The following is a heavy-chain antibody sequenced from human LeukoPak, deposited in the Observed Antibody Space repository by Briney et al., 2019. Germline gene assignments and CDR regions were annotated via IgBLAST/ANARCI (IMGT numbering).Heavy chain of an antibody. CDR2: IKQDGSEK. D-gene: IGHD5-24*01. CDR1: GFTFSSYW. Sequence: GGSLRLSCAASGFTFSSYWMTWVRHAPGKGLQWVANIKQDGSEKYYVDSVKGRFTISRDNAKNSLYLQMDSLRTEDTAVYYCARVLDGNWGQGTLVTVSS. J-gene: IGHJ4*02. V-gene: IGHV3-7*01. CDR3: ARVLDGN.